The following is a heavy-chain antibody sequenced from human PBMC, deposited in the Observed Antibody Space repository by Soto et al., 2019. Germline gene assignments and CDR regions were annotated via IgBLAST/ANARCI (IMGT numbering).Heavy chain of an antibody. V-gene: IGHV1-69*08. D-gene: IGHD4-17*01. CDR1: GGTFSSYT. Sequence: QVQLVQSGAEVKKPGSSVKVSCKASGGTFSSYTISWVRQAPGQGLEWMGRIIPILGIANYAQKFQGRVTITADKSTSTAYMELSSLRSEDTAVYYCARERTSSEYGDYRSDYWGQGTLVTVSS. CDR2: IIPILGIA. J-gene: IGHJ4*02. CDR3: ARERTSSEYGDYRSDY.